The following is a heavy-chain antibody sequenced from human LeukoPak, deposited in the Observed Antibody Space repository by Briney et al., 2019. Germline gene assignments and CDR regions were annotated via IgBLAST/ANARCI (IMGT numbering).Heavy chain of an antibody. D-gene: IGHD2-15*01. J-gene: IGHJ4*02. Sequence: GASVKVSCKASRGTFSSYAISWVRQAPGQGLEWMGRIIPILGIANYAQKFQGRVTITADKSTSTAYMELSSLRSEDTAVYYCARDVGDCSGGSCYSDYWGQGTLVTVSS. CDR2: IIPILGIA. CDR3: ARDVGDCSGGSCYSDY. V-gene: IGHV1-69*04. CDR1: RGTFSSYA.